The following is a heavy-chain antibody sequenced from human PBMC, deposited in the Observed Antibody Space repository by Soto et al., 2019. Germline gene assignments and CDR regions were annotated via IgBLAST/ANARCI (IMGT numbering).Heavy chain of an antibody. J-gene: IGHJ4*02. D-gene: IGHD2-15*01. CDR3: AKDGLLSCTGGTCYGSDY. CDR2: ISGSGASI. Sequence: EVQLLESGGNLVQPGGSLRLSCAASGFTFSSYVMSWVRQAPGKGLEWVSTISGSGASIYDADSVKGRFTISRDNSKNTVYLQMNSLRAEDTAVYYCAKDGLLSCTGGTCYGSDYWGQGTLVTVSS. CDR1: GFTFSSYV. V-gene: IGHV3-23*01.